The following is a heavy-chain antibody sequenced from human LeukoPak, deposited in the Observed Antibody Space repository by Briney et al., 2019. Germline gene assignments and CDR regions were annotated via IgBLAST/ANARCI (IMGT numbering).Heavy chain of an antibody. CDR3: ARDIRHYGSGADFDY. J-gene: IGHJ4*02. D-gene: IGHD3-10*01. CDR2: ISAYNDKT. V-gene: IGHV1-18*01. CDR1: GYTFTSFG. Sequence: ASVKVSCKASGYTFTSFGISWVRQAPGQGLEWMGWISAYNDKTNFGQKFQGRVSMTTDTSTSTAYMELRSLRSDDTAVYYCARDIRHYGSGADFDYWGQGTLVTVPS.